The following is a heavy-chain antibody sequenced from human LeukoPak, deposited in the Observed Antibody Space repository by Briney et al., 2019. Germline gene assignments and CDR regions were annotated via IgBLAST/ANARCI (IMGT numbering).Heavy chain of an antibody. CDR1: GYTFTSYD. Sequence: ASVKVSCKASGYTFTSYDINWVRQATGQGLEWMGWISAYNGNTNYAQKLQGRVTMTTDTSTSTAYMELRSLRSDDTAVYYCARDPGYSSSSDYWGQGTLVTVSS. J-gene: IGHJ4*02. V-gene: IGHV1-18*01. CDR2: ISAYNGNT. D-gene: IGHD6-6*01. CDR3: ARDPGYSSSSDY.